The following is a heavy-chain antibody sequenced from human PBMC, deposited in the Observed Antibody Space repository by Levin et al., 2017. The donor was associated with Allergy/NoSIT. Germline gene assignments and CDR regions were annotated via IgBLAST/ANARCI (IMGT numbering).Heavy chain of an antibody. D-gene: IGHD3-3*01. Sequence: SCVVSGFTFSDYYMSRIRQAPGKGLEWLSYIGSSGSRINYADSVKGRFTISRDNAKNSLFLQMNSLRAEDTAVYYCARVRYNFWSGTLVDNWFDPWGQGTLVTVSS. CDR1: GFTFSDYY. V-gene: IGHV3-11*01. CDR3: ARVRYNFWSGTLVDNWFDP. J-gene: IGHJ5*02. CDR2: IGSSGSRI.